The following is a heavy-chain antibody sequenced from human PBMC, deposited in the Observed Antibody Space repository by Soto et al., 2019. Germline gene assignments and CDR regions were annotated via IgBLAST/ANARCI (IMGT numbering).Heavy chain of an antibody. J-gene: IGHJ6*03. D-gene: IGHD2-15*01. CDR2: IYYSGST. V-gene: IGHV4-59*01. CDR3: ARDRLAPGYYYYMDV. Sequence: SETLSLTCTVSGGSISSYYWSWIRQPPGKGLEWIGYIYYSGSTNYNPSLKSRVTISVDTSKNQFSLKLSSVTAADTAVYYCARDRLAPGYYYYMDVWGKGTTVTVSS. CDR1: GGSISSYY.